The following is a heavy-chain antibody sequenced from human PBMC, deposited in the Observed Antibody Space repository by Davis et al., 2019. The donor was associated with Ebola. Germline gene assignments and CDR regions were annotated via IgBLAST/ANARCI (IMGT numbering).Heavy chain of an antibody. D-gene: IGHD6-13*01. CDR2: IYYNAIT. CDR3: AGHGRAAGMSWFDP. CDR1: GGSISGYY. Sequence: MPSETLSLTCTVSGGSISGYYWSWIRQTPGKGLEWIGYIYYNAITIYNPSLKSRVTISVDMSKNQFPLNLISVTTADTAVYYCAGHGRAAGMSWFDPWGQGALVTVSS. V-gene: IGHV4-59*08. J-gene: IGHJ5*02.